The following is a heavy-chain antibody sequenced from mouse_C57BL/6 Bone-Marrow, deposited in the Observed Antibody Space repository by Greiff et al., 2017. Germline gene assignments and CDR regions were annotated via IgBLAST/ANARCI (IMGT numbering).Heavy chain of an antibody. CDR1: GFTFSSYG. CDR3: ARRRIPHWYFDV. V-gene: IGHV5-6*01. CDR2: ISSGGSYT. Sequence: EVQVVESGGDLVKPGGSLKLSCAASGFTFSSYGMSWVRQTPDKRLEWVATISSGGSYTYYPDSVKGRVTISRDKAKNTLYLQMSSLKSEDTAMYYYARRRIPHWYFDVWGTGTTVTVSS. J-gene: IGHJ1*03.